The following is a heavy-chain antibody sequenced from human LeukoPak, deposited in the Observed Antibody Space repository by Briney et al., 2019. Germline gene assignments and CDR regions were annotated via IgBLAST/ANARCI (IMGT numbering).Heavy chain of an antibody. CDR3: ARDSVTTDAFDI. D-gene: IGHD5/OR15-5a*01. CDR1: GGSFSGYY. J-gene: IGHJ3*02. CDR2: INHSGSP. Sequence: SETLSLTCAVYGGSFSGYYWSWIRQPPGKGLEWIGEINHSGSPNYNPSLKSRVTISIDTSKNQFSLKLSSVTAADTAVYYCARDSVTTDAFDIWGQGTMVTVSS. V-gene: IGHV4-34*01.